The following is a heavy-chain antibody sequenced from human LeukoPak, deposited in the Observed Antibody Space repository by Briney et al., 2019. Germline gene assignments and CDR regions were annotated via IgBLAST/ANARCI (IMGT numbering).Heavy chain of an antibody. D-gene: IGHD5-18*01. J-gene: IGHJ4*02. CDR3: ARDRGGYSYGLGYDY. CDR1: GFTVSSNY. CDR2: IYSGGNT. Sequence: GGSLRLSCAASGFTVSSNYMSWVRQAPGKGLEWVSVIYSGGNTYYADSVKGRFTISRDNSKNTLYLQMNSLRAEDTAVYYCARDRGGYSYGLGYDYWGQGTLVTVSS. V-gene: IGHV3-66*01.